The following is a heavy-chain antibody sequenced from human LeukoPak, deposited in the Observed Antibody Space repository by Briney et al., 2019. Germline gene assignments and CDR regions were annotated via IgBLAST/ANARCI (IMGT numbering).Heavy chain of an antibody. D-gene: IGHD3-22*01. Sequence: SETLSLTCTVSGGSISSSSYYWGWIRQPPGKGLEWIGSIYYSGSTYDNPSLKSRVTISVDTSKNQFSLKLSSVTAADTAVYYCAKLYYYDSSGYYPDAFDIWGQGTMVTVSS. CDR2: IYYSGST. CDR3: AKLYYYDSSGYYPDAFDI. J-gene: IGHJ3*02. CDR1: GGSISSSSYY. V-gene: IGHV4-39*07.